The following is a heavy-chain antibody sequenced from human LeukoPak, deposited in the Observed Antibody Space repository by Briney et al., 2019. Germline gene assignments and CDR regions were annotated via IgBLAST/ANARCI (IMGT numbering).Heavy chain of an antibody. Sequence: SETLSLTCTVSGGAISGHYWSWIRQPPGRGLEWIGYIYYSGSINYNPSLKSRVTISLDTSKNQFSLKLSSVTAADTAVYYCARRGDSGFFYAMDVWGQGTTVTVSS. CDR2: IYYSGSI. J-gene: IGHJ6*01. V-gene: IGHV4-59*08. D-gene: IGHD2-21*01. CDR1: GGAISGHY. CDR3: ARRGDSGFFYAMDV.